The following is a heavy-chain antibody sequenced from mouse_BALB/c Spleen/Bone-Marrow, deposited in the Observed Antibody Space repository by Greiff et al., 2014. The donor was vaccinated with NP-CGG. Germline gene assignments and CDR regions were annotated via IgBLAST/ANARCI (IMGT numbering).Heavy chain of an antibody. CDR3: ARYYRYYYAMDY. V-gene: IGHV14-3*02. Sequence: EVQLQQSGAELVKPGASVKLSCTASGFNIKDTYMHWVKQRPEQGLEWIGRIAPANGNTKYDSKFQGKATITADTSSNTAYLQLSSLTSEDTAVYYCARYYRYYYAMDYWGQGTLVTVSS. J-gene: IGHJ4*01. D-gene: IGHD1-1*01. CDR2: IAPANGNT. CDR1: GFNIKDTY.